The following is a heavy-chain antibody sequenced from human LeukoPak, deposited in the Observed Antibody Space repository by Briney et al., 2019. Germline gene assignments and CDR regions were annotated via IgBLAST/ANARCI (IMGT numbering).Heavy chain of an antibody. CDR1: GGTFSSYA. D-gene: IGHD3-9*01. J-gene: IGHJ4*02. CDR2: IIPIFGTA. CDR3: ARLYDILTGHFDY. V-gene: IGHV1-69*13. Sequence: ASVKVSCKASGGTFSSYAISWVRQAPGQGLEWMGGIIPIFGTANYAQKFQGRVTITADESTSTAYMELSSLRSEDTAVYYCARLYDILTGHFDYWGQGTLVTVSS.